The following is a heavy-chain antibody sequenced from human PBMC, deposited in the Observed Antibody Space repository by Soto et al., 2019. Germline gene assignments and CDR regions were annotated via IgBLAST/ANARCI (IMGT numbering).Heavy chain of an antibody. Sequence: SETLSLTCTVSGGSISSGGYYWSWIRQHPGKGLEWIGYIYYSGSTYYNPSLKSRVTISVDTSKNQFSLKLSSVTAADTAVYYCARDRYDILTGYSGTLDYWGQGTLVTVSS. J-gene: IGHJ4*02. CDR3: ARDRYDILTGYSGTLDY. V-gene: IGHV4-31*03. CDR2: IYYSGST. CDR1: GGSISSGGYY. D-gene: IGHD3-9*01.